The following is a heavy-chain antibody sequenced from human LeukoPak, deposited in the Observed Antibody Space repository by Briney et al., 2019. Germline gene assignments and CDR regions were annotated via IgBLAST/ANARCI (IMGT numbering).Heavy chain of an antibody. CDR1: GFTFSSHA. V-gene: IGHV3-23*01. CDR2: ISGSGGST. Sequence: GGSLRLSCAASGFTFSSHAMSWVRQAPGKGLEWVSAISGSGGSTYYADSVKGRFTISRDNSKNTLYLQMNSLRAEDTAVYYCAKDRRYYYDSSGYYYFDYWGQGTLVTVPS. D-gene: IGHD3-22*01. CDR3: AKDRRYYYDSSGYYYFDY. J-gene: IGHJ4*02.